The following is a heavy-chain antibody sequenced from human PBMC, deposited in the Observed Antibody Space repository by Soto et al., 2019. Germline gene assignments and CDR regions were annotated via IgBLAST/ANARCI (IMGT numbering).Heavy chain of an antibody. CDR2: IYYSGST. CDR1: GGSISSGDYY. J-gene: IGHJ4*02. Sequence: SETLSLTCTVSGGSISSGDYYWSWIRQPPGKGLEWIGYIYYSGSTYYNPSLKSRVTISVDTSKNQFSLKLSSVTAADTAVYYCASNSYGYTFYDYRAQRTPVTVSS. V-gene: IGHV4-30-4*01. D-gene: IGHD5-18*01. CDR3: ASNSYGYTFYDY.